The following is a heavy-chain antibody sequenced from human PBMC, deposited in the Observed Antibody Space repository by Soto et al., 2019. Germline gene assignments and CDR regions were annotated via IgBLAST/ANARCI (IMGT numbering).Heavy chain of an antibody. CDR1: GGSFSGYY. CDR3: ARDKITGLFDY. J-gene: IGHJ4*02. V-gene: IGHV4-34*01. CDR2: INHSGST. D-gene: IGHD2-8*02. Sequence: QVQLQQWGAGLLKPSETLSLTCAVYGGSFSGYYWTWIRQPPGTGLEWIGEINHSGSTNYNPSLKSXXXXSVXXXXXXXSXKXTSVTAADTAVYYCARDKITGLFDYWGQGTLVTVSS.